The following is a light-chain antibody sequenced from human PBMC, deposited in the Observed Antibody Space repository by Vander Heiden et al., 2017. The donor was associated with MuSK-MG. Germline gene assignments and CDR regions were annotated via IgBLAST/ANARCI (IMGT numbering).Light chain of an antibody. CDR1: QSIGTN. Sequence: EIVMTQSPATLSVSPGDRANLSCRASQSIGTNLAWYHQKPGQAPRLLIFGASTRATGIPARCSGSGYATEFTLTISSLQSEDFAVYYCQQHYNSPPITFGQGTQLEI. CDR2: GAS. V-gene: IGKV3D-15*01. CDR3: QQHYNSPPIT. J-gene: IGKJ5*01.